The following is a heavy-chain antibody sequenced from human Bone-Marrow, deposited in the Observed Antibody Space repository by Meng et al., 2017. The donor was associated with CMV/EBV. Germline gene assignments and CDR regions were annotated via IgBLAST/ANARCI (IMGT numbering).Heavy chain of an antibody. Sequence: CAASGFTFSSYAMHWVRQAPGKGLEWVAVISYDGSNKYYADSVEGRFTISRDKSKNTLYLQMNSLRAEDTAVYYCARDSDYAAFDIWGQGTMVTVSS. CDR1: GFTFSSYA. CDR2: ISYDGSNK. V-gene: IGHV3-30-3*01. D-gene: IGHD4-17*01. CDR3: ARDSDYAAFDI. J-gene: IGHJ3*02.